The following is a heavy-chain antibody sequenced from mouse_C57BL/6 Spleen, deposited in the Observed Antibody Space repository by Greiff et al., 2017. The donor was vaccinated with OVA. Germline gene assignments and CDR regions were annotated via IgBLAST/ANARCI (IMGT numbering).Heavy chain of an antibody. D-gene: IGHD1-1*01. CDR3: AITTVVATNYYAMDD. Sequence: QVQLQQPGAELVMPGASVKLSCKASGYTFTSYWMHWVKQRPGQGLEWIGEIDPSDSYTNYNQKFKGKSTLTVDKSSSTAYMQLSSLTSEDSAVYYCAITTVVATNYYAMDDWGQGTSVTVSS. V-gene: IGHV1-69*01. CDR2: IDPSDSYT. CDR1: GYTFTSYW. J-gene: IGHJ4*01.